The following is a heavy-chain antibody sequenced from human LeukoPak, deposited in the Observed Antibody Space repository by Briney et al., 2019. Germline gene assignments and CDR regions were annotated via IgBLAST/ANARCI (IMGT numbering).Heavy chain of an antibody. CDR2: ISGSGLNT. V-gene: IGHV3-23*01. J-gene: IGHJ3*02. D-gene: IGHD1-26*01. Sequence: GGSLRLSCAASGFTFSSYGMNWVRQAPGKGLEWVSSISGSGLNTYYADSVKGRFTISRDNSKNTLYLQMNSLRAEDTAVYYCARGGSYLSAFDIWGQGTMVTVSS. CDR1: GFTFSSYG. CDR3: ARGGSYLSAFDI.